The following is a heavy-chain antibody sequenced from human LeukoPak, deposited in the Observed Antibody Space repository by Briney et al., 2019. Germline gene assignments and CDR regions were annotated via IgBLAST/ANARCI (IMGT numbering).Heavy chain of an antibody. J-gene: IGHJ5*02. V-gene: IGHV3-33*06. Sequence: GGSLRLSCAASGFTFSSYGMHWVRQAPRKGLEWVAVIWYDGSNKYYADSVKGRFTISRDNSKNTLYLQMNSLRAEDTAVYYCAKDVSGYWPNWFDPWGQGTLVTVSS. CDR2: IWYDGSNK. CDR3: AKDVSGYWPNWFDP. D-gene: IGHD3-22*01. CDR1: GFTFSSYG.